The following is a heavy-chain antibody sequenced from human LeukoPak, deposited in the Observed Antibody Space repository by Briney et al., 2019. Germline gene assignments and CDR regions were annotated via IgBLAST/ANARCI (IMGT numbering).Heavy chain of an antibody. Sequence: SETLSLTCTVSGGSISSHYWSWIRQPPGKGLEWIGYIYYSGSTNYNPSLKSRVTISVDTSKNQFSLKLSSVTAADTAVYYCARGRGYCSSTSCSSYYYYYYMDVWGKGTTVTVSS. D-gene: IGHD2-2*01. CDR1: GGSISSHY. V-gene: IGHV4-59*11. CDR3: ARGRGYCSSTSCSSYYYYYYMDV. CDR2: IYYSGST. J-gene: IGHJ6*03.